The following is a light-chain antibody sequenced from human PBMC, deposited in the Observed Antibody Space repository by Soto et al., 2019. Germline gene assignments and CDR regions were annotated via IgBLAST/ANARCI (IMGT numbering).Light chain of an antibody. J-gene: IGLJ1*01. CDR3: SSHTSGSTRV. Sequence: QSVLTQPASVSGSPGQSIAISCTGTFSDVGGYDYVSWYQQHPDKAPKLIIYEVTKRPSGVSNRFSGSKSGNTASLTISGLQPEDEADYYCSSHTSGSTRVFGSGTKATVL. CDR1: FSDVGGYDY. CDR2: EVT. V-gene: IGLV2-14*01.